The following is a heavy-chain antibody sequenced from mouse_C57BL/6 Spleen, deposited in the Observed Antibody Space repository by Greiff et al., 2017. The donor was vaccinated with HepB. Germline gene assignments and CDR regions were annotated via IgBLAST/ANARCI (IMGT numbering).Heavy chain of an antibody. CDR3: ARSGGVQDYFDY. CDR2: IYPGDGDT. CDR1: GYAFSSSW. Sequence: QVQLKESGPELVKPGASVKISCKASGYAFSSSWMNWVKQRPGKGLEWIGRIYPGDGDTNYNGKFKGKATLTADKSSSTAYMQLRSLTSEDSAVYFCARSGGVQDYFDYWGQGTTLTVSS. V-gene: IGHV1-82*01. J-gene: IGHJ2*01. D-gene: IGHD1-1*02.